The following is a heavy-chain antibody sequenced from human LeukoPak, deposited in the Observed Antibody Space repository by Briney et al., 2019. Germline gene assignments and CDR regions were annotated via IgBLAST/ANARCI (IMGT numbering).Heavy chain of an antibody. J-gene: IGHJ4*02. CDR1: GFTFSSYA. D-gene: IGHD3-10*02. V-gene: IGHV3-30-3*01. CDR2: ISYDGSNK. CDR3: ARDLLGSGSYFGYFDY. Sequence: GGSLRLSCAASGFTFSSYAMHWVRQAPGKGLEWVAVISYDGSNKYYADSVKGRFTISRDNSKNTLYLQMNSLRAEDAAVYYCARDLLGSGSYFGYFDYWGQGTLVTVSS.